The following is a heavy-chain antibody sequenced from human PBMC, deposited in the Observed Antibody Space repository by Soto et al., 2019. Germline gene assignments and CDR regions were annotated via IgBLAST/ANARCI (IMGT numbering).Heavy chain of an antibody. CDR1: GFTFSNNF. V-gene: IGHV3-66*01. J-gene: IGHJ3*01. Sequence: DVQLVESGGGLVQPGGSLRLSCAASGFTFSNNFMSWVRQATGKGLEWVSVIKNSGDTDYADYVKGRFTISTDNSSNTVYLQMNRVGAVDAAVYSCASYFCGVTGAWVAFDVWGRGTTVTVSS. D-gene: IGHD2-21*01. CDR3: ASYFCGVTGAWVAFDV. CDR2: IKNSGDT.